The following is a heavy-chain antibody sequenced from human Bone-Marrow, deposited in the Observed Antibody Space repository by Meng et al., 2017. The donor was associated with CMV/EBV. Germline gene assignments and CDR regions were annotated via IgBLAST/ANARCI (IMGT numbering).Heavy chain of an antibody. Sequence: GGSLRLSCAASGFTFSGSAMHWVRQASGKGLEWVGRIRSKANSYATAYAASVKGRFTISRDDSKNTAYLQMNSLKTEDTAVYYCPPADMITFGGVLSYYYGMDVWGQGTTVTVSS. CDR1: GFTFSGSA. J-gene: IGHJ6*02. CDR2: IRSKANSYAT. D-gene: IGHD3-16*01. V-gene: IGHV3-73*01. CDR3: PPADMITFGGVLSYYYGMDV.